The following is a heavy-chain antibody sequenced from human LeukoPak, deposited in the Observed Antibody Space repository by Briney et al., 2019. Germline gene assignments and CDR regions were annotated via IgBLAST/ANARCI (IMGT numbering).Heavy chain of an antibody. CDR1: GFTFSSYS. CDR3: AQSDTKITIFGVVPFDY. Sequence: GGSLRLSCAASGFTFSSYSMNWVRQAPGKGLEWVSSISSSSSYIYYADSVKGRFTISRDNSKNTLYLQMNSLRAEDTAVYYCAQSDTKITIFGVVPFDYWGQGTLVTVSS. J-gene: IGHJ4*02. V-gene: IGHV3-21*01. CDR2: ISSSSSYI. D-gene: IGHD3-3*01.